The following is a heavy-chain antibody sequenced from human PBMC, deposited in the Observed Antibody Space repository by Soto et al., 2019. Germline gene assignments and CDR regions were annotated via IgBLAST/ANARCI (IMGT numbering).Heavy chain of an antibody. CDR3: ARAPDYGDYAGAVDY. CDR2: ISYDGSNK. CDR1: GFTFSSYA. J-gene: IGHJ4*02. V-gene: IGHV3-30-3*01. D-gene: IGHD4-17*01. Sequence: QVQLVESGGGVVQPGRSLRLSCAASGFTFSSYAMHWVRQAPGKGLVWVAVISYDGSNKYYADSVKGRFTISRDNSKNTLYLQMNSLRAEDTAVYYCARAPDYGDYAGAVDYWGQGTLVTVSS.